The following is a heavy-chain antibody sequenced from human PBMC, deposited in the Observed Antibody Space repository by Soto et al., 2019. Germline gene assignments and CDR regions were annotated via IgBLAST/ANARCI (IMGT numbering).Heavy chain of an antibody. D-gene: IGHD6-6*01. CDR3: ARAVSRGCSSPFDY. J-gene: IGHJ4*02. V-gene: IGHV1-3*01. Sequence: QVQLVQSGAEVKKPGASVKVSCKASGYTFTSYAMHWVRQAPGQRLEWMGWINAGNGNTKYSQKFQGRVTITRDTSASTAYMELSSLRSEDTAVYYCARAVSRGCSSPFDYWGQGTLVTVSS. CDR1: GYTFTSYA. CDR2: INAGNGNT.